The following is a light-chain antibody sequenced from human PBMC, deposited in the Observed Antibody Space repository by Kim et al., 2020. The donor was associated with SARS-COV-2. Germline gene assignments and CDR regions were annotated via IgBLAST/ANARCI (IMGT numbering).Light chain of an antibody. V-gene: IGKV3-20*01. Sequence: SPGDRATISCRASQSVDSNFLAWYQQKPGQAPSLLIYGASSRATGVPDRFSGSGSGTDFTLTISRLEPEDFAVYYCQQYGTSPATFAQGTKVDIK. CDR3: QQYGTSPAT. J-gene: IGKJ1*01. CDR1: QSVDSNF. CDR2: GAS.